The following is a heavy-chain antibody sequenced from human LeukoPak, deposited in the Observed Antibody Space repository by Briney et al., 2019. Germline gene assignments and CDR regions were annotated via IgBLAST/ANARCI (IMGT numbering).Heavy chain of an antibody. CDR3: ARMTRLWYFDP. D-gene: IGHD6-13*01. CDR1: GGSIIINSYY. Sequence: PSETLSLTCTVSGGSIIINSYYWAWIRQPPGKGLEWIGSIYYSGSTYYNPSLKSRVTISIDTSKNQCSLKLSSVTAADTAVYYCARMTRLWYFDPWGQGTLVIVSS. CDR2: IYYSGST. J-gene: IGHJ5*02. V-gene: IGHV4-39*01.